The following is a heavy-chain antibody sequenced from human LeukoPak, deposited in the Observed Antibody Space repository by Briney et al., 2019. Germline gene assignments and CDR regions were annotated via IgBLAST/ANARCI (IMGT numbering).Heavy chain of an antibody. CDR3: VTAYAFDI. CDR2: ISGSGGST. V-gene: IGHV3-23*01. CDR1: GFTFSSYA. D-gene: IGHD1-20*01. J-gene: IGHJ3*02. Sequence: GGSLRLSCAASGFTFSSYARSRLRQAPGKGLEWVSAISGSGGSTYYADYVKGRFTVSRDNSKNTLYLQMNSLRAADTAVYYCVTAYAFDIWGQGTMVTVSS.